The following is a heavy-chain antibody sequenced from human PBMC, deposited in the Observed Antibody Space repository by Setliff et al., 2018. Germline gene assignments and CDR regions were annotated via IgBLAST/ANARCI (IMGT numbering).Heavy chain of an antibody. V-gene: IGHV3-7*03. CDR2: IKQDGSDK. J-gene: IGHJ4*02. CDR1: GFTFSNHW. D-gene: IGHD5-12*01. Sequence: PGGSLRLSCAASGFTFSNHWMTWVRQAPGKGLEWVANIKQDGSDKYYVDSVKGRFTVSRDNAKNSLYLQMSSLRAEDTAVYYCARGGTFRYFDYWGQGTPVTVSS. CDR3: ARGGTFRYFDY.